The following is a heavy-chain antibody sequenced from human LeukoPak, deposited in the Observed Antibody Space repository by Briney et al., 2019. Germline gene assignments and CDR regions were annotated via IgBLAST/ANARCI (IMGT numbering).Heavy chain of an antibody. V-gene: IGHV3-23*01. D-gene: IGHD4-23*01. J-gene: IGHJ4*02. CDR1: GFTFSSYA. CDR3: AKADDYGGEFDY. Sequence: GGSLRLSCAASGFTFSSYAMSWVRQAPGKGLEWVSAISGSGGSTYYADSVKGRFTISRDNSKNTLYLQTNSLRAEDTAVYYCAKADDYGGEFDYWGQGTLVTVSS. CDR2: ISGSGGST.